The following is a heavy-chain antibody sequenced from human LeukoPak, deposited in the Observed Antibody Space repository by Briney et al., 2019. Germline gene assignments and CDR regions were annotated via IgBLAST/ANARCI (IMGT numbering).Heavy chain of an antibody. CDR3: ARLPTHCGGDCYRDY. J-gene: IGHJ4*02. Sequence: GASVKVSCKASGGTFSSYAISWVRQAPGPGIEWMGGIIPIFGTANYAHKFPGRVTITADESTSTAYMKLSSLKSEDTAVYYCARLPTHCGGDCYRDYWGQGTLVTVSS. V-gene: IGHV1-69*13. D-gene: IGHD2-21*01. CDR1: GGTFSSYA. CDR2: IIPIFGTA.